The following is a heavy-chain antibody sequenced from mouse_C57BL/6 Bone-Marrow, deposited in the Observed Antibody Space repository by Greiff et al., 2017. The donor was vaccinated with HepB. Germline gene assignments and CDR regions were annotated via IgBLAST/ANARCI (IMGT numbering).Heavy chain of an antibody. CDR1: GYTFTGYW. J-gene: IGHJ4*01. CDR2: ILPGSGST. Sequence: QVQLQQPGAELMKPGASVKLSCKATGYTFTGYWIEWVKQRPGHGLEWIGEILPGSGSTNYNEKFKGKATFTADTSSNTAYMQLSSLTTEDSAIYYCASQSPYDYDDYAMDYWGQGTSVTVSS. CDR3: ASQSPYDYDDYAMDY. D-gene: IGHD2-4*01. V-gene: IGHV1-9*01.